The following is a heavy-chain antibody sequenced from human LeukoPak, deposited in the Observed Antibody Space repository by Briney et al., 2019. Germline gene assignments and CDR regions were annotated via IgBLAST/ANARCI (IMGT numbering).Heavy chain of an antibody. V-gene: IGHV3-7*01. CDR2: IKQDGSEK. Sequence: PGGSLRLSCAASGFTFSSYWMSWVRQAPGKGLEWVANIKQDGSEKNYVDSVKGRFTISRDNAKNSLYLQMNSLRAEDTAVYYCVGGRWLAAYWGQGTLVTVSS. CDR3: VGGRWLAAY. J-gene: IGHJ4*02. CDR1: GFTFSSYW. D-gene: IGHD6-19*01.